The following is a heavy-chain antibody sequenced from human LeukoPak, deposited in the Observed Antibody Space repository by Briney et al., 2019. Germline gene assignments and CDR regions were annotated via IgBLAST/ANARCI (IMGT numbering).Heavy chain of an antibody. J-gene: IGHJ6*03. CDR3: ARDVRGVINYYYYMDV. CDR2: ISSSGSTI. V-gene: IGHV3-48*03. D-gene: IGHD3-10*01. Sequence: GGSLRLSCAASGFTFSSYEMNWVRQAPGKGLEWVSYISSSGSTIYYADSVKGRFTISRDNAKNSLYLQMNSLRAEDTAVYYCARDVRGVINYYYYMDVWGKGTTVTISS. CDR1: GFTFSSYE.